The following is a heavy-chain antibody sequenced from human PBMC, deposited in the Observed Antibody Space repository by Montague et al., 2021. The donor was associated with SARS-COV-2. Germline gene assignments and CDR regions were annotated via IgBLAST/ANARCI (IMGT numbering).Heavy chain of an antibody. CDR3: ARDYSDSVLLWFGELPSQPIDD. Sequence: SLRLSCAASGFTFSSYAMHWVRQAPGKGLEWVAVISYDGSNKYYXXSVKGRFTISRDNSKNTLYLQMNSLRAEDTAVYYCARDYSDSVLLWFGELPSQPIDDWGQGTLVTVSS. V-gene: IGHV3-30*04. CDR1: GFTFSSYA. CDR2: ISYDGSNK. D-gene: IGHD3-10*01. J-gene: IGHJ4*02.